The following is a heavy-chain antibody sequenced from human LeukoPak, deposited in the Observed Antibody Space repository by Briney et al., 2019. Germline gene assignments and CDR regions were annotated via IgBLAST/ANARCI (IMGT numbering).Heavy chain of an antibody. CDR1: GTTFKRYA. CDR3: VMDASGGATLVGWFDP. V-gene: IGHV3-23*01. J-gene: IGHJ5*02. CDR2: ISGSGVST. Sequence: GGSLRLSCAVSGTTFKRYAMNWVRQAPGKGLEWVAAISGSGVSTYYADSVRGRFTISRDNSKATLSLQMNSLRVEDTATYYCVMDASGGATLVGWFDPWGQGTLAAVSS. D-gene: IGHD2-15*01.